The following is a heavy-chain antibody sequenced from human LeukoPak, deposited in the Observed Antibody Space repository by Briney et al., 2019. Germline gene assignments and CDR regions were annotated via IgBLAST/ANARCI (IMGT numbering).Heavy chain of an antibody. CDR3: ARTPPKGEIDY. Sequence: GSVKVSCKASGYTFTNYDINWVRQAPGQGLEWLGWMSASSGNTSYAQKFQGRVSMTRATSISTAYLELSSLTFEDTAVYYCARTPPKGEIDYWGQGTLVTVSS. V-gene: IGHV1-8*01. J-gene: IGHJ4*02. CDR1: GYTFTNYD. CDR2: MSASSGNT. D-gene: IGHD2-21*01.